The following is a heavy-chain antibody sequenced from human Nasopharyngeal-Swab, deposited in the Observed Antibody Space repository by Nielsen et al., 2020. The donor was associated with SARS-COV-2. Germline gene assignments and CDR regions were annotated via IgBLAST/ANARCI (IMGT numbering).Heavy chain of an antibody. CDR2: IFPGDSDT. CDR3: AIGAAVGTLFHGMDV. D-gene: IGHD1-26*01. CDR1: GSRFTDYW. V-gene: IGHV5-51*01. Sequence: GEPLKISCATSGSRFTDYWIAWVRQAPGKGLECMGTIFPGDSDTRYSPSFEGRVTISVDQSITTAYLHWTSLKASDTAKYYCAIGAAVGTLFHGMDVWGQGTMVTVSS. J-gene: IGHJ6*02.